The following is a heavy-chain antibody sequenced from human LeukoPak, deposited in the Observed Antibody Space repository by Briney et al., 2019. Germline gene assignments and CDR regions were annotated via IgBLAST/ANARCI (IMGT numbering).Heavy chain of an antibody. Sequence: PSETLSLTCTVSGGSISSSGYYWSWIRQPPGKGLEWIGYIFYSGSTNYNPSLKSRLTISVDTDENQFPMRLHPVTAADTAVDYCSGGVGYCSVRTCYSFYCCVGVWGRGTGVTVFS. D-gene: IGHD2-15*01. CDR1: GGSISSSGYY. V-gene: IGHV4-31*08. CDR2: IFYSGST. CDR3: SGGVGYCSVRTCYSFYCCVGV. J-gene: IGHJ6*03.